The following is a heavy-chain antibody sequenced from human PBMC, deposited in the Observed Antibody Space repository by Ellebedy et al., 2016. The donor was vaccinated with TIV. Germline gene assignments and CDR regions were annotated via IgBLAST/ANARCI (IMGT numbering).Heavy chain of an antibody. CDR1: NFTFSVYW. J-gene: IGHJ6*02. V-gene: IGHV3-74*01. Sequence: PGGSLRLSCAASNFTFSVYWMHWVRQVPGKGLVWVSRINSDGSSTSYSDSVKGRFTISRDNAKNTLYLQMNSLRAEDTAVYYCARDPMTLARGMDVWGHGTSVTVSS. CDR2: INSDGSST. CDR3: ARDPMTLARGMDV. D-gene: IGHD3/OR15-3a*01.